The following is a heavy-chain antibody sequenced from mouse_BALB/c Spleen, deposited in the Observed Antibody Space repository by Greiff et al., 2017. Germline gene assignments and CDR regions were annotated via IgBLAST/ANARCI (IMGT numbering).Heavy chain of an antibody. Sequence: QVQLQQPGAELVRPGVSVKISCKGSGYTFTDYAMHWVKQSHAKSLEWIGVISTYYGDASYNQKFKGKATMTVDKSSSTAYMELARLTSEDSAIYYCARSDYYGSSPYAMDYWGQGTSVTVSS. D-gene: IGHD1-1*01. CDR3: ARSDYYGSSPYAMDY. V-gene: IGHV1S137*01. CDR2: ISTYYGDA. CDR1: GYTFTDYA. J-gene: IGHJ4*01.